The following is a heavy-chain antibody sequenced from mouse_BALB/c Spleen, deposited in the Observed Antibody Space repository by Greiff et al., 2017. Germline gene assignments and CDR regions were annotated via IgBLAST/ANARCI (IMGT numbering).Heavy chain of an antibody. CDR2: LSYSGST. Sequence: VQLKESGPGLVKPSHSLSLTCTVTGYSITSDFAWNWIRQFPGNKLEWMGYLSYSGSTSYNPSLKSRISITRDTSKNQFFLQLNSVTTEDTATYYCARYLFVYGMDYWGQGTSVTVSS. J-gene: IGHJ4*01. V-gene: IGHV3-2*02. CDR1: GYSITSDFA. CDR3: ARYLFVYGMDY. D-gene: IGHD5-1*01.